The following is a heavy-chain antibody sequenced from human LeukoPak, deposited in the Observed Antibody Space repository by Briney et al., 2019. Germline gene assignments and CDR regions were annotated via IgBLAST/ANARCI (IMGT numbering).Heavy chain of an antibody. Sequence: SVKVSCKASGYTFTSYGISWVRQAPGQGLEWMGRIIPILGIANYAQKFQGRVTITADKSTSTAYMELSSLRSEDTAVYYCARFRLSGGVIRGVTAYYFDYWGQGTLVTVSS. D-gene: IGHD3-10*01. V-gene: IGHV1-69*04. CDR3: ARFRLSGGVIRGVTAYYFDY. J-gene: IGHJ4*02. CDR2: IIPILGIA. CDR1: GYTFTSYG.